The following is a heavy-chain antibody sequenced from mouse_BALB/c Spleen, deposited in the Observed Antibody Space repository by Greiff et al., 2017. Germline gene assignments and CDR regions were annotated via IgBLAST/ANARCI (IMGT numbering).Heavy chain of an antibody. CDR3: ARGGAMDY. CDR2: IWAGGST. V-gene: IGHV2-9*02. Sequence: VKLQESGPGLVAPSQSLSITCTVSGFSLTSYGVHWVRQPPGKGLEWLGVIWAGGSTNYNSALMSRLSISTDNSKSQVCLKMNSLQTDDTAMYYCARGGAMDYWGQGTSVTVSS. CDR1: GFSLTSYG. J-gene: IGHJ4*01.